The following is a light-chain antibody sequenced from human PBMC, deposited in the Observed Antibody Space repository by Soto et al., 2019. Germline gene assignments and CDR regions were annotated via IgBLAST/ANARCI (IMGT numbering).Light chain of an antibody. V-gene: IGKV1-39*01. CDR3: QQSYNTPLT. CDR1: QSISSS. CDR2: AAS. J-gene: IGKJ4*01. Sequence: DIQMTQSPSSLSASVEDRVTITCRASQSISSSLCWYQQKLGKAPKLLIYAASSLQSGVPSRFSGSGSGTYFTLTISSLQPEDFATYFCQQSYNTPLTFGGGTKVEIK.